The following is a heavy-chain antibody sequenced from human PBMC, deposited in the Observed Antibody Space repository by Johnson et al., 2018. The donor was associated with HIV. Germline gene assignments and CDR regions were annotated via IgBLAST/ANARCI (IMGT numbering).Heavy chain of an antibody. CDR2: IYSVAST. CDR1: GFTFSSYA. V-gene: IGHV3-23*03. CDR3: AKDGTMTWAFDI. Sequence: VQVVESGGGVVQPGRSLRLSCAASGFTFSSYAMHWVRQAPGKGLEWVSVIYSVASTYYADSVKGRFTISRDNAKNTLYLQMNSLRAEDTAVYYCAKDGTMTWAFDIWGQGTMVTVSS. J-gene: IGHJ3*02. D-gene: IGHD1-7*01.